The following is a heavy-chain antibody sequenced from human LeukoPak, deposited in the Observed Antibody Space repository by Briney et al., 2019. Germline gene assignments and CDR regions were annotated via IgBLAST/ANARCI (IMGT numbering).Heavy chain of an antibody. CDR2: IYYSGST. V-gene: IGHV4-59*01. Sequence: SETLSLTCTVSGGSITNYYWSWIRQPPGKGLEWIGYIYYSGSTNYNPSLKSRVTISVDTSKNQFSLKLSSVTAADTAVYYCARVSYGSGRFDYWGQGTLVTVSS. CDR1: GGSITNYY. D-gene: IGHD3-10*01. J-gene: IGHJ4*02. CDR3: ARVSYGSGRFDY.